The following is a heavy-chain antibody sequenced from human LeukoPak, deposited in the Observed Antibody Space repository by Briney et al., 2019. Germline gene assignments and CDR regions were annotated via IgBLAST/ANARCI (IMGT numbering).Heavy chain of an antibody. CDR3: AKVDIVATIDAGRLVDY. CDR1: GFTFSSYG. V-gene: IGHV3-30*18. D-gene: IGHD5-12*01. J-gene: IGHJ4*02. Sequence: GGSLRLSCAASGFTFSSYGMQGFRQAPDKGLEGVAAISNDGSNKYYADSVKGRFTMSRDNSKNTLYLQMNSLRAEDTAVYYCAKVDIVATIDAGRLVDYWGQGTLVTVSS. CDR2: ISNDGSNK.